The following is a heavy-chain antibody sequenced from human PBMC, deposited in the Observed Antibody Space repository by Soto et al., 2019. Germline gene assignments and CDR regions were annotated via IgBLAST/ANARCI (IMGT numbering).Heavy chain of an antibody. CDR2: IIPILGIA. Sequence: SVKVSCKASGGAFSSYTISWVRQAPGQGLEWMGRIIPILGIANYAQKFQGRVTITADKSTSTAYMELSSLRSEDTAVYYCARDESGSSWYLAFDIWGQGTMVTVSS. J-gene: IGHJ3*02. CDR3: ARDESGSSWYLAFDI. D-gene: IGHD6-13*01. CDR1: GGAFSSYT. V-gene: IGHV1-69*04.